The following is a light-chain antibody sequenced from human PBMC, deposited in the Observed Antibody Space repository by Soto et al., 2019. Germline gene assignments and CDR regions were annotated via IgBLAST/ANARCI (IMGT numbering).Light chain of an antibody. J-gene: IGLJ1*01. Sequence: QSALTQPASVSGSPGQSIAISCTGTSSVVGAYIYVSWYQHHPGKAPKLILYDVSARPSGVSDRFSGSKSGNTASLTISGLQPEDEADYYCSSYTSSSTEVFGTGTNVTVL. CDR2: DVS. V-gene: IGLV2-14*03. CDR3: SSYTSSSTEV. CDR1: SSVVGAYIY.